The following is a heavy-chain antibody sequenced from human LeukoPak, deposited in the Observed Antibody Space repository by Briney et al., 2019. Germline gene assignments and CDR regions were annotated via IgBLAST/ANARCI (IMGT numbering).Heavy chain of an antibody. J-gene: IGHJ4*02. CDR1: GYTFSGYY. D-gene: IGHD6-19*01. CDR3: ARDLSVAVAGDY. CDR2: INLNSGAT. Sequence: GTSVQVSCKASGYTFSGYYMHWVRQAPGQGLAWMGWINLNSGATSYAQKFQGRVTMTRDTSVTTAYMELSGLTSDDTAVYYCARDLSVAVAGDYWGQGTLVAVSS. V-gene: IGHV1-2*02.